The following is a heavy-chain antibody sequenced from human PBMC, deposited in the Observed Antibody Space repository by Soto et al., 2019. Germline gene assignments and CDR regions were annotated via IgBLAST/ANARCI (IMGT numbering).Heavy chain of an antibody. D-gene: IGHD6-13*01. CDR1: GFSISSYY. J-gene: IGHJ6*02. Sequence: SETLSLTCTFPGFSISSYYWSWIRQPPGKGLEWIGYIYYSGSTNYNPSLKSRVTISVDTSKNQFSLKLSSVTAADTAVYYCARDSYSSSFVSWDYYGMDVWGQGTTVTVSS. CDR2: IYYSGST. CDR3: ARDSYSSSFVSWDYYGMDV. V-gene: IGHV4-59*01.